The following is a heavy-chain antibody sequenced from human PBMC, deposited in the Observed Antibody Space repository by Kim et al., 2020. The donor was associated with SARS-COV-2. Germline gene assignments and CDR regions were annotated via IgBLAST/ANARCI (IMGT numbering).Heavy chain of an antibody. CDR3: AGLSVVASSDDS. CDR2: INYRGTT. Sequence: SETLSLTCSVSGGSISTSTYSWGWIRQPPGKGLEWIGNINYRGTTYYNLSLKSRVAMSVDTSKNQFSLKLNSVTAADTAIYYCAGLSVVASSDDSWGQGT. CDR1: GGSISTSTYS. V-gene: IGHV4-39*01. D-gene: IGHD2-21*01. J-gene: IGHJ4*02.